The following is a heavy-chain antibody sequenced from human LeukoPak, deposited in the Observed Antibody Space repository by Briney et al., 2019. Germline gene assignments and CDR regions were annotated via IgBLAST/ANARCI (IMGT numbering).Heavy chain of an antibody. CDR2: IIPILGIA. CDR3: ARDPYCSSTSCYSWFDP. Sequence: GSSVKVSCKTSGGTFSSYTISWVRQAPGQGLEWMGRIIPILGIANYAQKFQGRVTITADKSTNTAYMELRSLRSEDPAVYYCARDPYCSSTSCYSWFDPWGQGTLVTVSS. CDR1: GGTFSSYT. V-gene: IGHV1-69*04. D-gene: IGHD2-2*01. J-gene: IGHJ5*02.